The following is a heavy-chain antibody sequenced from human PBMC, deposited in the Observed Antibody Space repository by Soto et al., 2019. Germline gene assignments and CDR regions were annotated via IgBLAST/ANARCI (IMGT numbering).Heavy chain of an antibody. J-gene: IGHJ1*01. CDR3: ATLPRTIERTPAAIWSFDA. CDR2: LDAEDGET. Sequence: GASVKVSCKVSGYSLSDLSIHWVRQAPGKGLEWMGGLDAEDGETIYAQKLQGRGTMTEDTSTDTAYMELSSLTSEDTAMYYCATLPRTIERTPAAIWSFDAWGQGTLVTGSS. V-gene: IGHV1-24*01. CDR1: GYSLSDLS. D-gene: IGHD2-2*01.